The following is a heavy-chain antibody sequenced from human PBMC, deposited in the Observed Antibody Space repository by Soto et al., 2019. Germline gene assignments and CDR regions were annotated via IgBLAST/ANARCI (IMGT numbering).Heavy chain of an antibody. V-gene: IGHV3-48*03. D-gene: IGHD3-10*01. CDR1: GFLFSSYE. Sequence: GGSLRLSCAASGFLFSSYEMNWVRQAPGKGLEWVSFISGTGSSIYYADSVKGRFTISRDNAKNSLYLQMNSLRAEDTAVYYCARLLLWPPHYWGQGTLVTVSS. CDR2: ISGTGSSI. J-gene: IGHJ4*02. CDR3: ARLLLWPPHY.